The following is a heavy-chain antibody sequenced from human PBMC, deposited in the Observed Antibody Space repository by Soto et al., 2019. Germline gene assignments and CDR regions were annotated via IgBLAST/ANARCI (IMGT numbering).Heavy chain of an antibody. CDR2: ISAYNGNT. CDR3: AGWPYDSSGYYPLY. J-gene: IGHJ4*02. CDR1: GYTFTSYS. D-gene: IGHD3-22*01. V-gene: IGHV1-18*04. Sequence: ASVKVSCKASGYTFTSYSISWVRQAPGQGLEWMGWISAYNGNTNYAQKLQGRVTMTTDTSTSTAYMELRSLGSDDTAVYYCAGWPYDSSGYYPLYWGQGTLVTVSS.